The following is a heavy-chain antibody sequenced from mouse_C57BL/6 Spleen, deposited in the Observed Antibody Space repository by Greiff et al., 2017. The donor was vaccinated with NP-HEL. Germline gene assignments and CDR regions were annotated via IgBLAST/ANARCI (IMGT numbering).Heavy chain of an antibody. J-gene: IGHJ3*01. CDR2: IYPRDGST. D-gene: IGHD1-1*01. V-gene: IGHV1-85*01. CDR3: AGLSAVVAKEFAY. Sequence: VQLQQSGPELVKPGASVKLSCKASGYTFTSYDINWVKQRPGQGLEWIGWIYPRDGSTKYNEKFKGKATLTVDTSSSTAYMELHSLPSEDSAVYFCAGLSAVVAKEFAYWGQGTLVTVSA. CDR1: GYTFTSYD.